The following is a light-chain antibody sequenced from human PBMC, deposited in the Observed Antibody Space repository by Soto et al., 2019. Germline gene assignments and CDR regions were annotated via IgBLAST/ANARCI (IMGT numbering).Light chain of an antibody. CDR2: EVS. V-gene: IGLV2-18*02. CDR3: SSYTSSSTSV. CDR1: SSDVGSYNR. Sequence: QSALTQPPSVSGSPGQSVTISCTGTSSDVGSYNRVSWYQQSPGTAPKLMIYEVSNRPSGVPDRFSGSKSGNTASLTISGLQAEDEADYYCSSYTSSSTSVFGGGTQLTVL. J-gene: IGLJ2*01.